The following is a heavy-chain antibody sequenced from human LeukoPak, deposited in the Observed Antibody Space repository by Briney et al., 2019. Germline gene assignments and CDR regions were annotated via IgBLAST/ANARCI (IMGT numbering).Heavy chain of an antibody. J-gene: IGHJ4*02. CDR1: GGTFSSYA. CDR2: IIPILGIA. Sequence: ASVKVSCKASGGTFSSYAISWVRQAPGQGLEWMGRIIPILGIANYAQKSQGRVTITADNSTSIAYMELSSLRSEDTAVYYCARDEADYYASSGYYNSEMNYSGQGTLVPVSS. D-gene: IGHD3-22*01. V-gene: IGHV1-69*04. CDR3: ARDEADYYASSGYYNSEMNY.